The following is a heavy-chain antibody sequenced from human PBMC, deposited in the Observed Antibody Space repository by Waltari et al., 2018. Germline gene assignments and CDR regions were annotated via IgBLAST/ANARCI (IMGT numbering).Heavy chain of an antibody. CDR3: AKVGSYSFDP. J-gene: IGHJ5*02. Sequence: MHWVRQAPGKGLEWVAFIRYDGSNKYYADSVKGRFTISRDNSKNTLYLQMNSLRAEDTAVYYCAKVGSYSFDPWGQGTLVTVSS. V-gene: IGHV3-30*02. CDR2: IRYDGSNK. D-gene: IGHD3-10*01.